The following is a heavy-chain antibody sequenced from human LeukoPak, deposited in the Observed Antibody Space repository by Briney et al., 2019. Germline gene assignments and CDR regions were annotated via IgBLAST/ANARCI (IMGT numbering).Heavy chain of an antibody. J-gene: IGHJ4*02. CDR3: ARERSNYVGLDY. CDR2: FTTASSTI. CDR1: GFNFSTYT. V-gene: IGHV3-48*01. Sequence: GGSLRLSCAASGFNFSTYTMNWVRQAPGKGLEWVSCFTTASSTIYYADSVKGRFTISRDNAKDSLYLQMNSLRVEDTAVYYCARERSNYVGLDYWGQGILVTVSS. D-gene: IGHD1-26*01.